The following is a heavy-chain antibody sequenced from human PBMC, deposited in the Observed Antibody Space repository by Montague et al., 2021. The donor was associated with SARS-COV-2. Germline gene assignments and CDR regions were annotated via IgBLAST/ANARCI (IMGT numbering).Heavy chain of an antibody. CDR3: ARAETGACGDGNCYRYFFDY. CDR1: GDSVSTNSGT. J-gene: IGHJ4*02. D-gene: IGHD2-15*01. CDR2: TYYRSEWYS. V-gene: IGHV6-1*01. Sequence: CAISGDSVSTNSGTWNWVRLSPSRGLEWLGRTYYRSEWYSDYSVSVKSRISINPTTSKNQFSLQLNSVTPEDTAVYYCARAETGACGDGNCYRYFFDYWGQGTLVTVSA.